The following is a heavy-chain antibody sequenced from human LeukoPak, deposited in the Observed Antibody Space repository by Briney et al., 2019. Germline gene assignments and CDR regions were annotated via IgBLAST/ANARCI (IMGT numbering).Heavy chain of an antibody. CDR3: VIPLRRSAVAATLAY. V-gene: IGHV4-39*01. CDR2: IYYSGCP. Sequence: SETLSLTCTVSGGSIRSSSYYCGWIRQPPGNCLGWLGSIYYSGCPYYNPSLKSRVTISVDTSKNQFSLNLSSVTAADTAVYYCVIPLRRSAVAATLAYWGQGTLVTVSS. D-gene: IGHD6-19*01. J-gene: IGHJ4*02. CDR1: GGSIRSSSYY.